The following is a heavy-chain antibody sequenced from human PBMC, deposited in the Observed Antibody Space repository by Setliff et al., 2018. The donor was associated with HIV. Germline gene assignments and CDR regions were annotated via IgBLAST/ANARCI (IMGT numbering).Heavy chain of an antibody. Sequence: ASVKVSCKTSGYMFNIYYMHWVRQVPGRGLEWMGWSNPNTGGPKYAQKFQGRVTMTMDTSTTTAYMELSGLKSDDTAVYYCARDHVVFSGCTCRSDDPYYYYYMNVWGQGTTVTVSS. CDR2: SNPNTGGP. D-gene: IGHD2-15*01. CDR1: GYMFNIYY. J-gene: IGHJ6*03. V-gene: IGHV1-2*02. CDR3: ARDHVVFSGCTCRSDDPYYYYYMNV.